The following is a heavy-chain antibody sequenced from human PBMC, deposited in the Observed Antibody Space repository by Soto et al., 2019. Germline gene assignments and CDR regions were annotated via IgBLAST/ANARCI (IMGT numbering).Heavy chain of an antibody. Sequence: SGPTLVNPTQTLTLTCTFSWFSLSTSGMCVSWIRQPPGKALEWPARIDWDDDKYYSTSLKTRLTISKDTSKNQVVLTMTNMDPVDTATYYCARNLAPAAGTELNDYYYYYMDVWGKGTTVTVSS. D-gene: IGHD6-13*01. V-gene: IGHV2-70*11. CDR1: WFSLSTSGMC. CDR2: IDWDDDK. J-gene: IGHJ6*03. CDR3: ARNLAPAAGTELNDYYYYYMDV.